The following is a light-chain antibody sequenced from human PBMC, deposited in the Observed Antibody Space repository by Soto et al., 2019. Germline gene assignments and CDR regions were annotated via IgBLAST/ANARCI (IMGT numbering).Light chain of an antibody. CDR2: GAS. J-gene: IGKJ2*01. V-gene: IGKV3-15*01. Sequence: EIVMTQSPATLSVSPGERATLSCRASQSVRGNLAWYQQRPGQSPRLLIYGASSRATGIPARFSGSGSGTEFTLSISSLQSEDFATYHCQQGHSTPYTFGQGTRLEI. CDR1: QSVRGN. CDR3: QQGHSTPYT.